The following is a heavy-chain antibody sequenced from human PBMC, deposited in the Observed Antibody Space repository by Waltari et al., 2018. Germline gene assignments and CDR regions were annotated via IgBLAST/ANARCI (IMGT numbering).Heavy chain of an antibody. J-gene: IGHJ3*02. Sequence: QVQLQESGPGLVKPSQTLSLTCTVSDGSISSGSYYWSWIRQPAGKGLEWIGRIYTSGSTNYNPSLKSRVTISVDTSKNQFSLKLSSVTAADTAVYYCARGYYYDSSGDAFDIWGQGTMVTVSS. CDR2: IYTSGST. D-gene: IGHD3-22*01. CDR3: ARGYYYDSSGDAFDI. V-gene: IGHV4-61*02. CDR1: DGSISSGSYY.